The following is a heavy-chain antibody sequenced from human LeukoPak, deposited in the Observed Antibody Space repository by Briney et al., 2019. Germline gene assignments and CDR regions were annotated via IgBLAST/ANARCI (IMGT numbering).Heavy chain of an antibody. CDR2: INHSGST. Sequence: SETLSLTCAVYGGSFSGYYWSWIRQPPGKGLEWIGEINHSGSTNYNPSLKSRVTISVDTSKNQFSLKLSSVTAADTAVYYCARPPYYYDSSGYFAYYYYYMDVWGKGTTVTISS. CDR1: GGSFSGYY. V-gene: IGHV4-34*01. J-gene: IGHJ6*03. D-gene: IGHD3-22*01. CDR3: ARPPYYYDSSGYFAYYYYYMDV.